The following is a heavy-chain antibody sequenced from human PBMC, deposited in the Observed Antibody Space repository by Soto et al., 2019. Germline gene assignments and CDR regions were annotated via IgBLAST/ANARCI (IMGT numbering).Heavy chain of an antibody. CDR1: GYTFTSCD. V-gene: IGHV1-8*01. CDR2: MNSKSGNT. CDR3: ARVPASLDP. Sequence: SVQVSCKAAGYTFTSCDNNWVGQASGQGLEWMGWMNSKSGNTGYEQQFPGRVTMTMDTSIPTVYSEFNSVRSEDTAVYYCARVPASLDPWGQGTLVTVSS. D-gene: IGHD6-6*01. J-gene: IGHJ5*01.